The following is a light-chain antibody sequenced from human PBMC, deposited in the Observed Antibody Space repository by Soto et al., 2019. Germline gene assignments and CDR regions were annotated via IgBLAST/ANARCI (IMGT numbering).Light chain of an antibody. V-gene: IGKV3-15*01. Sequence: DIVLTQSPGTLSLCPGERSTLSCRASQSVSSNLAWYQQKPGQAPRLLIYGASTRATGIPARFSGSGSGTEFTLTISSLQSEDFAVYYCQQYNNWPKTFGQGTKVDIK. CDR3: QQYNNWPKT. CDR1: QSVSSN. J-gene: IGKJ1*01. CDR2: GAS.